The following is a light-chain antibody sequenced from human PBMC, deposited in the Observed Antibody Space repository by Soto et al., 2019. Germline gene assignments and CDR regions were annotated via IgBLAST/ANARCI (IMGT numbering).Light chain of an antibody. Sequence: QSVLTQPPSVSGAPEQRVTISCTGSSSSIGAGYHVHWYQQLPGTAPKLLIYGNTNRPSGDPERFSGSKSGTSASLAITGLQPEDEADYYCQSFDNSLNGLYVFGTGTKLTVL. CDR2: GNT. J-gene: IGLJ1*01. V-gene: IGLV1-40*01. CDR3: QSFDNSLNGLYV. CDR1: SSSIGAGYH.